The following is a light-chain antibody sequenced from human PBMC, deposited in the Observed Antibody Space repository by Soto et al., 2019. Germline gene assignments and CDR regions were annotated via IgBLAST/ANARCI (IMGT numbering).Light chain of an antibody. CDR2: EVS. CDR3: SSHAGSINVA. V-gene: IGLV2-8*01. CDR1: SCDVGGYNY. Sequence: QSALTQPPSASGSPGQSVTISCTGTSCDVGGYNYVSWYQQYPGKAPKLMIYEVSKRPSGVPDRFSGSKSGNTASLTVSGLRAEDEADYYCSSHAGSINVAFGGGTKLTVL. J-gene: IGLJ3*02.